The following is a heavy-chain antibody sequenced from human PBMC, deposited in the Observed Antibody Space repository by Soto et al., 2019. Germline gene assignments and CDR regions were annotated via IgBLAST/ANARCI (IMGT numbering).Heavy chain of an antibody. V-gene: IGHV3-21*01. CDR1: GVAFSSYS. CDR3: ARDRQGMDV. CDR2: ISSSSSYI. Sequence: LRLSWAASGVAFSSYSMNWVRQAPVKGLEWVSSISSSSSYIYYADSVKGRFTISRGNAKNSLYLQMNSLRAEDTAVYYCARDRQGMDVWGQGTTVTVSS. J-gene: IGHJ6*02.